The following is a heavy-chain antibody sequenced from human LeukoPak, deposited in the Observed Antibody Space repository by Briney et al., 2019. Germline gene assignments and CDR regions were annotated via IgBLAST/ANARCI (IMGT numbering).Heavy chain of an antibody. CDR1: GASISSNTYY. Sequence: SETLSLTCTVSGASISSNTYYWGWIRQSPGKGLEWIGSIQYSASTYYHPSLKSRVTISVDTSKNQFSLKLSSVTAADTAVHYCARGSMVRGVIGFDYWGQGTLVTVSS. J-gene: IGHJ4*02. D-gene: IGHD3-10*01. V-gene: IGHV4-39*07. CDR2: IQYSAST. CDR3: ARGSMVRGVIGFDY.